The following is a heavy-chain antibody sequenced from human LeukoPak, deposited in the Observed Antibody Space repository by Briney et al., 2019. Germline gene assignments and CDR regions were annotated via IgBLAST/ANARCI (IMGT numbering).Heavy chain of an antibody. CDR3: ARGHLRGVTTSRFDY. Sequence: PSETLSLTCTVSGGSISSDGYYWTWIRQLPGKGLECIGYIHYTGSTYYNPSLQSRVGISVDTSKNQFSLKLKSLTAADTAVYYCARGHLRGVTTSRFDYWGQGTLVTVSS. CDR1: GGSISSDGYY. D-gene: IGHD3-10*01. J-gene: IGHJ4*02. CDR2: IHYTGST. V-gene: IGHV4-31*03.